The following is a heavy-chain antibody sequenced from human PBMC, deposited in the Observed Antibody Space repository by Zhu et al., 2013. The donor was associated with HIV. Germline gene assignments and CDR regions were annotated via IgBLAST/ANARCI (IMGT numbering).Heavy chain of an antibody. CDR3: ARASGYCSGGSCWTMSDDDAFDI. J-gene: IGHJ3*02. D-gene: IGHD2-15*01. V-gene: IGHV4-30-4*01. CDR1: GGSISSGDYY. CDR2: IYHSGST. Sequence: QVQLQESGPGLVKPSQTLSLTCTVSGGSISSGDYYWSWIRQPPGKGLEWIGSIYHSGSTYYNPSLKSRVTISVDTSKNQFSLKLSSVTAADTAVYYCARASGYCSGGSCWTMSDDDAFDIWGQGTMVTVSS.